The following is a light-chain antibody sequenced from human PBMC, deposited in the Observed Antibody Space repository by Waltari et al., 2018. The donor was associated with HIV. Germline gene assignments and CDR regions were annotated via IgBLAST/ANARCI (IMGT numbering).Light chain of an antibody. CDR2: DTK. Sequence: QSVLTQPLSVSAAPGQKVHISCSGSSSTIGNHFVSWYQQLPATAPKLLIYDTKKRPSGIPDRFSASKSGTSATLAITGLQTGDEAVYYCGTWDNNLSAFWVFGGGTKVTVL. CDR3: GTWDNNLSAFWV. V-gene: IGLV1-51*01. J-gene: IGLJ3*02. CDR1: SSTIGNHF.